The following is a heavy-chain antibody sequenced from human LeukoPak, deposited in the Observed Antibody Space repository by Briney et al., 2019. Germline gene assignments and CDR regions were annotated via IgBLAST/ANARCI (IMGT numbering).Heavy chain of an antibody. V-gene: IGHV3-11*04. CDR1: GFTFSDYY. J-gene: IGHJ1*01. CDR2: ISSSGSTI. CDR3: ARPTTYYYDSGGYYYKYFQH. Sequence: PGGSLRLSCAASGFTFSDYYMSWIRQAPGKGLEWVSYISSSGSTIYYADSVKGRFTISRDNAKNSLYLQMNSLRAEDTAVYYCARPTTYYYDSGGYYYKYFQHWGQGTLVTVSS. D-gene: IGHD3-22*01.